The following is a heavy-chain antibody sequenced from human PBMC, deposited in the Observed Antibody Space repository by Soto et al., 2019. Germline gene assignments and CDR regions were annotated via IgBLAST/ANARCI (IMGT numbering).Heavy chain of an antibody. D-gene: IGHD1-1*01. CDR2: IYYNGDT. J-gene: IGHJ4*02. V-gene: IGHV4-39*01. Sequence: WVRQAPGKGLEWIGNIYYNGDTFYNPSLKSRVTISIDTSKNQFSLKLSSVTAADTAVYYCARHGPLSNNWNQLDYWGQGTLVTVSS. CDR3: ARHGPLSNNWNQLDY.